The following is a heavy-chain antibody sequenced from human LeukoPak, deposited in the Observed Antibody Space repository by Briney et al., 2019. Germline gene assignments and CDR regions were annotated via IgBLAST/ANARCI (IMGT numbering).Heavy chain of an antibody. D-gene: IGHD5-18*01. CDR2: ISGSGGST. CDR3: AKVPLGGYSYGWAPFDY. J-gene: IGHJ4*02. V-gene: IGHV3-23*01. CDR1: GFTFSSYA. Sequence: QPGGSLRLSCAASGFTFSSYAMSWVRQAPGKGLERVSAISGSGGSTHYADSVKGRFTISRDNSKNTLYLQMNSLRAEDTAVYYCAKVPLGGYSYGWAPFDYWGQGTLVTVSS.